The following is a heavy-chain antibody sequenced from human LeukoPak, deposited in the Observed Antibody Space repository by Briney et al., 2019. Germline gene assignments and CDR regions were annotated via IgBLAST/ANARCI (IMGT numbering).Heavy chain of an antibody. CDR3: ATSSWYRLAY. CDR1: GFTFSDSF. V-gene: IGHV3-72*01. CDR2: SRNKADSYTA. D-gene: IGHD6-13*01. J-gene: IGHJ4*02. Sequence: GGSLRLSCAASGFTFSDSFMSWVRQAPGKGPEWVGRSRNKADSYTAEYAASVKGRFTISRDESKNSLYLQISSLETEDAAVYYCATSSWYRLAYWGQGSLVTVSS.